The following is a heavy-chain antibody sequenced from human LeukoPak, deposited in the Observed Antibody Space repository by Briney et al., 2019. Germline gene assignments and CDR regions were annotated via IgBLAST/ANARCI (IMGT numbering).Heavy chain of an antibody. CDR3: ARDAGANSGLY. Sequence: GGSLRLSCVASGFTFDDYGMSWVRQAPGKGLEWVSGINWNGGSTGYADSVKGRFTISRDNAKNSLYLQMNSLRAEDTAVYYCARDAGANSGLYWGQGTLVTVSS. D-gene: IGHD5-12*01. J-gene: IGHJ4*02. V-gene: IGHV3-20*04. CDR1: GFTFDDYG. CDR2: INWNGGST.